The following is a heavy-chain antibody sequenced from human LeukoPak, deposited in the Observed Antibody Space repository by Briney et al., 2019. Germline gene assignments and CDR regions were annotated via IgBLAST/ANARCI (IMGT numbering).Heavy chain of an antibody. D-gene: IGHD3-10*01. CDR3: ARGFGELLYYFDY. CDR1: GGTFSSYA. J-gene: IGHJ4*02. Sequence: ASVKVSCKASGGTFSSYAISWVRQAPGQGLEWMGRFIPILGIANYAQKFQGRVTITADKSTSTAYMELSSLRSEDTAVYYCARGFGELLYYFDYWGQGTLVTVSS. CDR2: FIPILGIA. V-gene: IGHV1-69*04.